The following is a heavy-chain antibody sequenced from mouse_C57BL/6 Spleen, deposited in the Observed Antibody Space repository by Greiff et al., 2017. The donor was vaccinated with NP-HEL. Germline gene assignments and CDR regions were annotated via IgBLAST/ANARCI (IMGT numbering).Heavy chain of an antibody. CDR2: INPSSGYS. CDR1: GYTFTSYT. D-gene: IGHD1-1*01. Sequence: QVQLQQSGAELARPGASVKMSCKASGYTFTSYTMHWVKQRPGQGLEWIGYINPSSGYSKYNQKFKDKATLTADKSSSTAYMQLSSLTSEDSAVYYCARHGSGAMDYWGQGTSVTVSS. J-gene: IGHJ4*01. V-gene: IGHV1-4*01. CDR3: ARHGSGAMDY.